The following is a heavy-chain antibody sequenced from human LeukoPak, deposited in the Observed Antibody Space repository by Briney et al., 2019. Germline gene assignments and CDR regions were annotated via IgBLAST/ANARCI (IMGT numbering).Heavy chain of an antibody. CDR1: GYTFTDYY. D-gene: IGHD4-11*01. CDR3: ARDTVATEGYYYYYYMDV. V-gene: IGHV1-2*02. J-gene: IGHJ6*03. Sequence: ASVKVSCKASGYTFTDYYMYWVRQAPGQGLEWMGWINPNSGGTNYAQKFQGRVTMTRDTSISTAYMELSRLRSDDTAVYYCARDTVATEGYYYYYYMDVWGKGTTVTVSS. CDR2: INPNSGGT.